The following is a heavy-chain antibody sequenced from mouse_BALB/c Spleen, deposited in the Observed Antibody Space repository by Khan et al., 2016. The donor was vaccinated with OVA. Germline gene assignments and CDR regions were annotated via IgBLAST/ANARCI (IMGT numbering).Heavy chain of an antibody. Sequence: EVELVESGPGLVKPSQSLSLTCTVTGYSITSDYAWNWIRQFPGNKLEWMGYISYSGNTKYNPSLKSRVSITRDTHKNQFFLQLNSVTIEDTATYYCARIYGVDFDYWGQGTTLTVSS. J-gene: IGHJ2*01. CDR2: ISYSGNT. CDR1: GYSITSDYA. CDR3: ARIYGVDFDY. V-gene: IGHV3-2*02. D-gene: IGHD1-1*01.